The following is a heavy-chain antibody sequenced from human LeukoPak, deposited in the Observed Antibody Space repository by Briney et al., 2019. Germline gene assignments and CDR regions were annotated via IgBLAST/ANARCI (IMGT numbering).Heavy chain of an antibody. CDR2: IIPIFGTA. CDR1: GYTFTSYD. J-gene: IGHJ6*03. V-gene: IGHV1-69*05. CDR3: ARVIAARSSISYYYYYMDV. Sequence: GASVKVSCKASGYTFTSYDINWVRQAPGQGLEWMGRIIPIFGTANYAQKFQGRVTITTDESTSTAYMELSSLRSEDTAVYYCARVIAARSSISYYYYYMDVWGKGTTVTVSS. D-gene: IGHD6-6*01.